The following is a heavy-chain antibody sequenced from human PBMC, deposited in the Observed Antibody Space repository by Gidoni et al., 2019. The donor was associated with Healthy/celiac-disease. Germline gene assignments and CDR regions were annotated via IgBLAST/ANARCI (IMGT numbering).Heavy chain of an antibody. CDR3: VKANPGDSFDY. D-gene: IGHD7-27*01. Sequence: EVQLVESGGGLVQPGGSLRLSCSASGFTFSSYAMHWGRQAPGKGLEYVSAISSNGGSTYYADSVKGRFTISRDNSKNTLYLQMSSLRAEDTAVYYCVKANPGDSFDYWGQGTLVTVSS. V-gene: IGHV3-64D*08. J-gene: IGHJ4*02. CDR2: ISSNGGST. CDR1: GFTFSSYA.